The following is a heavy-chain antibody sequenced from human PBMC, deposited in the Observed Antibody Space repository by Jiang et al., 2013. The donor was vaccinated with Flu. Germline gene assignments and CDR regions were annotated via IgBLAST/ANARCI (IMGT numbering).Heavy chain of an antibody. J-gene: IGHJ3*02. V-gene: IGHV1-58*01. Sequence: TSVKVSCKASGFTFTDSAVQWVRQARGQRLEWVGWIVVGSGNTNYAQKFQERVTITRDISTSTAYMELSSLRSEDTAVYYCAAVAVIPNTFDIWGQGTMVTVSS. D-gene: IGHD3-22*01. CDR2: IVVGSGNT. CDR1: GFTFTDSA. CDR3: AAVAVIPNTFDI.